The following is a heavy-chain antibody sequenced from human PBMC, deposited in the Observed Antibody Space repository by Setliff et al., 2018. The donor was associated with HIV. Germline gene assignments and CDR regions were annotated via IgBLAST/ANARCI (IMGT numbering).Heavy chain of an antibody. CDR1: GLRFSAYA. CDR3: AKESEPRITILWGLFDY. CDR2: ISGDAGRT. D-gene: IGHD3-9*01. Sequence: GESLKISCTASGLRFSAYAMSWVRQVPGKGLEWVSAISGDAGRTYFAGPVEGRFSTSRDNSKYTMDLQMNSLRAEDTAVYYCAKESEPRITILWGLFDYWGQGTLVTVSS. J-gene: IGHJ4*02. V-gene: IGHV3-23*01.